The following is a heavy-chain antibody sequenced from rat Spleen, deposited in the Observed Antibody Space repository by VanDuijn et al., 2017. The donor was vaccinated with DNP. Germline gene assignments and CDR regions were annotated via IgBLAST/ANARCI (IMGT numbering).Heavy chain of an antibody. CDR3: ARSGAYYYSGDGYFDY. V-gene: IGHV5S13*01. Sequence: EVQLVESGGGLVQPGRSLKLSCAASGFTFSNYGMAWVRQTPTKGLEWVASITNTGDNTYYSDSVKGRFTISRDNAKNTLYLQMDSLRSENTATYYCARSGAYYYSGDGYFDYWGQGVMVTVSS. D-gene: IGHD1-1*01. CDR2: ITNTGDNT. CDR1: GFTFSNYG. J-gene: IGHJ2*01.